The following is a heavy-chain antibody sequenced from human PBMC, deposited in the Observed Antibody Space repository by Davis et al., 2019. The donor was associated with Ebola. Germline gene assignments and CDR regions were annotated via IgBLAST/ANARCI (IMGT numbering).Heavy chain of an antibody. J-gene: IGHJ5*02. CDR3: ARGSRRYSSGWYGRGVNWFDP. CDR1: GFTFTSSA. CDR2: IVVGSGNT. V-gene: IGHV1-58*01. D-gene: IGHD6-19*01. Sequence: SVKVSCKASGFTFTSSAVQWVRQARGQRLEWIGWIVVGSGNTNYAQKLQGRVTMTTDTSTSTAYMELRSLRSDDTAVYYCARGSRRYSSGWYGRGVNWFDPWGQGTLVTVSS.